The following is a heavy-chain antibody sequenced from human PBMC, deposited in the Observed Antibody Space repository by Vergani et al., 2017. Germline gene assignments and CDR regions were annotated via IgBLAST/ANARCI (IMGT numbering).Heavy chain of an antibody. CDR2: ISSSSSTI. CDR3: ARSDALLWFGESPPHFDY. V-gene: IGHV3-48*01. Sequence: EVQLVESGGGLVQPGGSLRPSCAASGFTFSSYSMNWVRQAPGKGLEWVSYISSSSSTIYYADSVKGRFTISRDNAKNSLYLQMNSLRAEDTAVYYCARSDALLWFGESPPHFDYRCQGTLVTVSS. D-gene: IGHD3-10*01. CDR1: GFTFSSYS. J-gene: IGHJ4*02.